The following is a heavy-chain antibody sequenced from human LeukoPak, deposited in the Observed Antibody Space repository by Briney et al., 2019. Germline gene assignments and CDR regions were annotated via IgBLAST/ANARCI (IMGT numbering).Heavy chain of an antibody. CDR1: GFTVSSNY. D-gene: IGHD5-24*01. V-gene: IGHV3-15*01. CDR2: IKSKTDGGTT. Sequence: GGSLRLSCVASGFTVSSNYMSWVRQAPGKGLEWVGRIKSKTDGGTTDYAAPVKGRFTISRDDSKNTLYLQMNSLKTEDTAVYYCTTGRWLSFDYWGQGTLVTVSS. CDR3: TTGRWLSFDY. J-gene: IGHJ4*02.